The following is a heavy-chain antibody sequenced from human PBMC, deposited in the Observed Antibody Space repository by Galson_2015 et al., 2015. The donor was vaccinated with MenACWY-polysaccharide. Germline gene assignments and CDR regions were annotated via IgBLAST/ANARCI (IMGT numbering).Heavy chain of an antibody. D-gene: IGHD3-22*01. CDR3: ARHGPFANYYDPNWFDP. CDR1: GYIFTDYW. CDR2: IYPGDSDT. J-gene: IGHJ5*02. V-gene: IGHV5-51*01. Sequence: QSGAEVKKPGESLKISCKGSGYIFTDYWIGWVRQMPGKGLEWMGIIYPGDSDTRYSPSFRGQVTISADKSISTAYLQWSSLKASDTAMYYCARHGPFANYYDPNWFDPWGQGTLVTVSS.